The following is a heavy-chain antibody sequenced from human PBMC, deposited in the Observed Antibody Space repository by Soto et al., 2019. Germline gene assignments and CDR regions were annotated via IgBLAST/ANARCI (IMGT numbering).Heavy chain of an antibody. CDR1: GGTFSSYA. D-gene: IGHD2-2*01. J-gene: IGHJ6*02. CDR2: ILPIFGTA. CDR3: ARESPYCSSTSCLPPYYYYGMDV. Sequence: QVQLVQSGAEVKKPGSSVKVSCKASGGTFSSYAISWVRQAPGQGLEWMGGILPIFGTANYAQKFQGRVTITADKSTSTAYMELSSLRSDDTAVYYCARESPYCSSTSCLPPYYYYGMDVWGQGTTVTVSS. V-gene: IGHV1-69*06.